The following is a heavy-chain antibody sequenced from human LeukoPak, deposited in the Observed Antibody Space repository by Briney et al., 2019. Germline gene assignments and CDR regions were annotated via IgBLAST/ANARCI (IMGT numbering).Heavy chain of an antibody. CDR2: FDPEDGET. D-gene: IGHD2-2*01. CDR3: ARGEVVVVPPDYYYYYYMDV. CDR1: GYTLTELS. Sequence: GASVKVSCKVSGYTLTELSMHWVRQAPGKGPEWMGGFDPEDGETIYAQKFQGRVTITADESTSTAYMELSSLRSEDTAVYYCARGEVVVVPPDYYYYYYMDVWGKGTTVTISS. V-gene: IGHV1-24*01. J-gene: IGHJ6*03.